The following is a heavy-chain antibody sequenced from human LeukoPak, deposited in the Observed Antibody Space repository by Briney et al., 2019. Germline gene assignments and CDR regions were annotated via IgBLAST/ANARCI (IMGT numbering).Heavy chain of an antibody. CDR3: ARERYYDSSGYGD. CDR2: INPNSGGT. CDR1: GYTFTGYY. D-gene: IGHD3-22*01. V-gene: IGHV1-2*02. Sequence: GASVKVSCKASGYTFTGYYMHWVRQAPGQGLEWMGWINPNSGGTNYAQKFQGRVTMTRDTSISTAYMELSRLRSDDTAVYYCARERYYDSSGYGDWGQGTLVTVSS. J-gene: IGHJ4*02.